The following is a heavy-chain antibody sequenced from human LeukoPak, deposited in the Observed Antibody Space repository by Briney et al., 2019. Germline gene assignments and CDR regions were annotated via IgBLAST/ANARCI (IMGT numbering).Heavy chain of an antibody. J-gene: IGHJ5*02. V-gene: IGHV3-74*01. CDR1: GFTFSNYW. CDR2: INSDGSDT. Sequence: GGSLRLSCAASGFTFSNYWMHWVRQAPGKGLVWVSRINSDGSDTSYADSVKGRFTISRDNAKNTLYLQMNSLRAEDTAVYYCARGVDTAMITGGYNWFDPWGQGTLVTVSS. D-gene: IGHD5-18*01. CDR3: ARGVDTAMITGGYNWFDP.